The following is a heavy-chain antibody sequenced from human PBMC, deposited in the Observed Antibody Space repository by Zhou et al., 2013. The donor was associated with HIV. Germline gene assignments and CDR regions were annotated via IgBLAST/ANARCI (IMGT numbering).Heavy chain of an antibody. Sequence: QVQLVQSGAEVKKPGSSVKVSCKASGGTFSSYAISWVRQAPGQGLEWMGRIIPILGIANYAQKFQGRVTITADKSTSTAYMELSSLRSEDTAVYYCARGGARNYYYYYMDVWGKGTTVTVSS. V-gene: IGHV1-69*04. D-gene: IGHD1-26*01. CDR2: IIPILGIA. J-gene: IGHJ6*03. CDR3: ARGGARNYYYYYMDV. CDR1: GGTFSSYA.